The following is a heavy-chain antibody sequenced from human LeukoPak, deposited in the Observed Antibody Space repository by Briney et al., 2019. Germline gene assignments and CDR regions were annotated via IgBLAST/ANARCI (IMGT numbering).Heavy chain of an antibody. J-gene: IGHJ4*02. CDR3: AKDIAYDSGGKLDY. Sequence: SGGSLRLSCVASGFTFSSYWMHWVRQAPGKGLVWVSRINSDGSSTSYADSVKGRFTISRDNAKNSLYLQMNSLRAEDTALYYCAKDIAYDSGGKLDYWGQGTLVTVSS. CDR1: GFTFSSYW. CDR2: INSDGSST. V-gene: IGHV3-74*01. D-gene: IGHD3-22*01.